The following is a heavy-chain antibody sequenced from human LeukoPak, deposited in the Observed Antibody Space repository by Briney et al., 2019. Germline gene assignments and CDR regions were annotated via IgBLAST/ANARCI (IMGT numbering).Heavy chain of an antibody. CDR2: IDPGDSDT. CDR1: GYSFSTYW. D-gene: IGHD6-13*01. CDR3: ARRSSSYGMDV. Sequence: GESLKISCKGSGYSFSTYWIAWVRQQPGKGLEWMGIIDPGDSDTKYSPSFQGQVTISADKSISTAYLQWSSLKASDTAMFYCARRSSSYGMDVWGQGTTVTLSS. V-gene: IGHV5-51*01. J-gene: IGHJ6*02.